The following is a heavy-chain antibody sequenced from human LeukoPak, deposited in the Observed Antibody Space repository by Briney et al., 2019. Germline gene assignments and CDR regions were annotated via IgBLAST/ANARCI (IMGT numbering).Heavy chain of an antibody. CDR1: GFTFSRYA. Sequence: GGSLRLSCAASGFTFSRYAIHWVRQAPGKGLEWVAVISYDGSNKYYADSVKGRFTISRDNSKNTLYVQMNSLRAEDTAVYYCAREDEAALNSGSYFSFDWWGQGTLVTVSS. J-gene: IGHJ4*02. D-gene: IGHD1-26*01. CDR3: AREDEAALNSGSYFSFDW. V-gene: IGHV3-30-3*01. CDR2: ISYDGSNK.